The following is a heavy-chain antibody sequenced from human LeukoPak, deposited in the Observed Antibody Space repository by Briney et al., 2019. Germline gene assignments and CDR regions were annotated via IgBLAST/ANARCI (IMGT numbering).Heavy chain of an antibody. V-gene: IGHV3-49*04. J-gene: IGHJ4*02. CDR2: IRSKAYGGTT. CDR3: TSYPTVTTALPGY. D-gene: IGHD4-17*01. Sequence: GGSLRLSCAASGFTFSSYGMHWVRQAPGKGLEWVGFIRSKAYGGTTEYAASVKGRFTISRDDSKSIAYLQMNSLKTEDTAVYYCTSYPTVTTALPGYWGQGTLVTVSS. CDR1: GFTFSSYG.